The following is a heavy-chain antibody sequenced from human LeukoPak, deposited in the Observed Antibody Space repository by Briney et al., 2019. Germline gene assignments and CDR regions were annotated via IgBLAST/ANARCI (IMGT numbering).Heavy chain of an antibody. CDR2: IYYSGST. Sequence: KSGGSLRLSCAASGFTFDDYGMSWVRQAPGKGLEWIGYIYYSGSTNYNPSLKSRVTISVDTSKNQLSLKLSSVTAADTAVYYCARVLTELSYYYYMDVWGKGTTVTVSS. CDR3: ARVLTELSYYYYMDV. V-gene: IGHV4-59*01. CDR1: GFTFDDYG. J-gene: IGHJ6*03. D-gene: IGHD1-14*01.